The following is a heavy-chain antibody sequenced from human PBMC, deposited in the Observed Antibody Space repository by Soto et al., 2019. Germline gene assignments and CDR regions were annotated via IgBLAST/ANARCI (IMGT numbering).Heavy chain of an antibody. J-gene: IGHJ4*02. CDR3: AKDKWRAGTTPGY. D-gene: IGHD1-7*01. CDR2: ISYDGSNK. CDR1: GFTIDSYG. V-gene: IGHV3-30*18. Sequence: PGGSLRLSCAASGFTIDSYGMHGVRQAPGKGLEWVAVISYDGSNKYYAGSVKGRFTVSRDNSKNTLYLQMNSLRAEDTAVYYCAKDKWRAGTTPGYWGQGTLVTVSS.